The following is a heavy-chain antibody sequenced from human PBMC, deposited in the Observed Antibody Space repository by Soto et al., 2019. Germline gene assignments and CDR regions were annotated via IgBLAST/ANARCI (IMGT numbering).Heavy chain of an antibody. CDR3: ARGQIVVVPFDY. CDR2: IYYSGST. Sequence: QVQLQESGPGLVKPSETLSLTCTVSGGSVSSGSYYWSWIRQPPGKGLEWIGYIYYSGSTNYNPSLMSRVTISVDTSKNQFSLKLSSVTAADTAVYYCARGQIVVVPFDYWGQGTLVTVSS. J-gene: IGHJ4*02. D-gene: IGHD3-22*01. V-gene: IGHV4-61*01. CDR1: GGSVSSGSYY.